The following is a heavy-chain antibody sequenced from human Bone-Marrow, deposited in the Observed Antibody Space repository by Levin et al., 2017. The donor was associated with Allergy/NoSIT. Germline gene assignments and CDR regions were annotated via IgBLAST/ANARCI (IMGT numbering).Heavy chain of an antibody. CDR1: GYPLTDIS. J-gene: IGHJ3*01. Sequence: VASVKVSCKVSGYPLTDISMHWVRQAPGKGLEWMGGFDPQDGKTSYAQNFLGRVTLAEDTSADTAYMELSSLRSDDSAMYYCATEVSLRHAFDLWGQGTMVIVS. D-gene: IGHD3-16*01. CDR2: FDPQDGKT. V-gene: IGHV1-24*01. CDR3: ATEVSLRHAFDL.